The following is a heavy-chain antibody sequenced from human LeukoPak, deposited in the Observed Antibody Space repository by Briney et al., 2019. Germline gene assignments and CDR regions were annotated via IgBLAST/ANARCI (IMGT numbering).Heavy chain of an antibody. Sequence: ASVKVSCKASGYTFTSYGINWVRQATGQGLEWMGIINPSGGSTSYAQKFQGRVTMTRDTSTSTVYMELSSLRSEDTAVYYCARDSCSSTSCYGLDYWGQGTLVTVSS. J-gene: IGHJ4*02. CDR2: INPSGGST. D-gene: IGHD2-2*01. CDR1: GYTFTSYG. CDR3: ARDSCSSTSCYGLDY. V-gene: IGHV1-46*01.